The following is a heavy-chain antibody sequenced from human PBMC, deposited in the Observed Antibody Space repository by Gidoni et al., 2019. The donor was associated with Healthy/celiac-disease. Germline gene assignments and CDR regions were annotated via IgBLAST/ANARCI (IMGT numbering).Heavy chain of an antibody. Sequence: QVQLVESGGGVVQPGRSLRLSCAASGFTFSSYGMHWVRQAPGKGLEWVAVISYDGSNKYYADSVKGRFTISRDNSKNTLYLQMNSLRAEDTAVYYCAKELRGYSGYDSYYFDYWGQGTLVTVSS. V-gene: IGHV3-30*18. J-gene: IGHJ4*02. CDR2: ISYDGSNK. D-gene: IGHD5-12*01. CDR3: AKELRGYSGYDSYYFDY. CDR1: GFTFSSYG.